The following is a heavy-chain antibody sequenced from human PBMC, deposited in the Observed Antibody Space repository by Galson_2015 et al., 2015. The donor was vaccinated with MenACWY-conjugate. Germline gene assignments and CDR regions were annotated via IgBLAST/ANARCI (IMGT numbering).Heavy chain of an antibody. CDR3: ARGIAVAGEFDY. V-gene: IGHV1-3*01. CDR1: GYTFTSYA. J-gene: IGHJ4*02. CDR2: INAGNGNT. D-gene: IGHD6-19*01. Sequence: SVKVSCKASGYTFTSYAMHWVRQAPGQRLEWMGWINAGNGNTKYSQKFQGRVTITRDTSASTAYMELSSLRSEDTAVYYCARGIAVAGEFDYWGQGTLVTVSS.